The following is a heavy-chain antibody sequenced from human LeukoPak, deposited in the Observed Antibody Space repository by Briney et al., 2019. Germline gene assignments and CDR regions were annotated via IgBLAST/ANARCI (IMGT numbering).Heavy chain of an antibody. CDR3: TRSCSSTCCHRQRYYYYYYYMDV. V-gene: IGHV3-73*01. CDR1: GFTFSSYW. J-gene: IGHJ6*03. Sequence: PGGSLRLSCAASGFTFSSYWMHWVRQAPGKGLEWAGRIRSKANSYATAYAASVRGRFTISRDDSKNTAYLQMNSLKTEDTAVYYCTRSCSSTCCHRQRYYYYYYYMDVWGKGTTVTVSS. CDR2: IRSKANSYAT. D-gene: IGHD2-2*01.